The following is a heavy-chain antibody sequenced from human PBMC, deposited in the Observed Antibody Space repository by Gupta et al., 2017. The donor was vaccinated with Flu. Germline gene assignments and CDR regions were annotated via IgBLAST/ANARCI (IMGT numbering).Heavy chain of an antibody. CDR1: GDSSTNGRYY. D-gene: IGHD6-19*01. V-gene: IGHV4-31*03. CDR2: IYNSAIT. CDR3: ARGPIPQWRSNPSYYFDY. Sequence: QVQLQESGPGLVKPSQTLSLTCTVSGDSSTNGRYYWSWIRQHPGKGLEWIGYIYNSAITYNNPSLKSRVTMSVDTSKSQFSLELSSVTAADTAVYFCARGPIPQWRSNPSYYFDYWGQGTLVTVSS. J-gene: IGHJ4*02.